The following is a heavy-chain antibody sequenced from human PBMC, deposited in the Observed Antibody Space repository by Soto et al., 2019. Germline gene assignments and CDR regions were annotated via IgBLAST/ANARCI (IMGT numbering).Heavy chain of an antibody. CDR1: GGSISSSSYY. J-gene: IGHJ3*02. D-gene: IGHD3-3*01. V-gene: IGHV4-39*01. CDR2: IYYSGST. CDR3: ARRVPVTIFGVVIIRFLPHAFDI. Sequence: SETLSLTCTVSGGSISSSSYYWGWIRQPSGKGLEWIGSIYYSGSTYYNPSLKSRVTISVDTSKNQFSLKLSSVTAADTAVYYCARRVPVTIFGVVIIRFLPHAFDIWGQGTMVT.